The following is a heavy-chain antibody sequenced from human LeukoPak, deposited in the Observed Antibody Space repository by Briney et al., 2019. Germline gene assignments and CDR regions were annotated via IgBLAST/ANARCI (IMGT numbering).Heavy chain of an antibody. CDR2: ISGSGRDT. V-gene: IGHV3-23*01. D-gene: IGHD3-22*01. CDR3: AISSGQLRVFDY. CDR1: GSTFTRYA. Sequence: SGGSLRLPCAASGSTFTRYAMSWVRQAPGKGLEWVSGISGSGRDTYYADSVKGRFTISRDNSENTLYLQMNSLRAEDTAVYYCAISSGQLRVFDYWGQGTLVTVSS. J-gene: IGHJ4*02.